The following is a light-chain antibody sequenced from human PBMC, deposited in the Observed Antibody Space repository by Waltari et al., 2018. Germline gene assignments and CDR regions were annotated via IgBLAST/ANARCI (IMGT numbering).Light chain of an antibody. J-gene: IGKJ4*01. CDR1: QTVRTTY. CDR2: GAS. Sequence: EIVLTQSPGTLSLSPGERATLSCRASQTVRTTYLAWYQQKPGQAPTLLIYGASSRATGIPDRFSGSGSVTDFSLTISRLEPEDFAVYYCQQYDISPLTFGGGTKVEIK. CDR3: QQYDISPLT. V-gene: IGKV3-20*01.